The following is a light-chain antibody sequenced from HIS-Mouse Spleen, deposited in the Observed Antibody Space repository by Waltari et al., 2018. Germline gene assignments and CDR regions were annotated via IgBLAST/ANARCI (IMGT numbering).Light chain of an antibody. J-gene: IGLJ2*01. CDR2: KDS. Sequence: SYELTQPSSVSVSPGQTARITCPGDVLAKKYARWFQQKPGQDPVLVIYKDSERPSGIPERFSGSSSGTTVTLTISGAQVEDEADYYCYSAADNNVVFGGGTKLTVL. CDR3: YSAADNNVV. CDR1: VLAKKY. V-gene: IGLV3-27*01.